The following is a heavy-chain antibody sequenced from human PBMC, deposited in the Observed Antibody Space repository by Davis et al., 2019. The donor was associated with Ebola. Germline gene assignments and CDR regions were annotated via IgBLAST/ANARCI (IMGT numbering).Heavy chain of an antibody. D-gene: IGHD3-3*01. CDR2: ISSSSSYT. Sequence: PGGSLRLSCAASGFTFSDYYMSWIRQAPGKGLEWVSYISSSSSYTNYADSVKGRFTISRDNAKNSLYLQMNSLRAEDTAVYYCAREGYDFWSGYNNWFDPWGQGTLVTVSS. J-gene: IGHJ5*02. V-gene: IGHV3-11*06. CDR1: GFTFSDYY. CDR3: AREGYDFWSGYNNWFDP.